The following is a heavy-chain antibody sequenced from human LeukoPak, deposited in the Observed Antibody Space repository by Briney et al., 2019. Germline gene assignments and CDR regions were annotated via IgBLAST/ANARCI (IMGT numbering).Heavy chain of an antibody. CDR2: INPSGGST. V-gene: IGHV1-46*01. Sequence: GASVKVSCKASGYTFTSYYMHWVRQAPGQGVEWMGIINPSGGSTSYAQKFQGRVTMTRDMSTSTVYMELSSLRSEDTAVYYCARGGRGQQQLATRPKAKDYYYYYMDVWGKGTTVTVSS. J-gene: IGHJ6*03. CDR1: GYTFTSYY. CDR3: ARGGRGQQQLATRPKAKDYYYYYMDV. D-gene: IGHD6-13*01.